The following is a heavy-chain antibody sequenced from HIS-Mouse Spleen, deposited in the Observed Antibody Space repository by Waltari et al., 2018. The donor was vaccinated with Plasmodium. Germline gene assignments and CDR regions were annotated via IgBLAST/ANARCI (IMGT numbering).Heavy chain of an antibody. V-gene: IGHV3-7*01. CDR3: ASSWYWYFDL. CDR2: IKQDGSEK. D-gene: IGHD6-13*01. CDR1: GFPFSSYW. J-gene: IGHJ2*01. Sequence: ELQLVESGGGLVQPGGSLGPYFAASGFPFSSYWMSWVRQAPGKGLEWVENIKQDGSEKYYVDSVKGRFTISRDNAKNSLYLQMNSLRAEDTAVYYCASSWYWYFDLWGRGTLVTVSS.